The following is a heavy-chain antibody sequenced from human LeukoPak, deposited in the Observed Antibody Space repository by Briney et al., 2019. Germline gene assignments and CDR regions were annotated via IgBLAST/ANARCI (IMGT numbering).Heavy chain of an antibody. CDR1: GYTFTSYD. CDR3: ARVTSTPLAYCGGDCYSEPHFFDY. V-gene: IGHV1-8*02. D-gene: IGHD2-21*02. J-gene: IGHJ4*02. Sequence: ASVKVSCKASGYTFTSYDINWVRQATGQGLEWVGWMNPNSGNTGYAQKFQGRVTMTRDMSTSTVYMELSSLRSEDTAVYYCARVTSTPLAYCGGDCYSEPHFFDYWGQGTLVTVSS. CDR2: MNPNSGNT.